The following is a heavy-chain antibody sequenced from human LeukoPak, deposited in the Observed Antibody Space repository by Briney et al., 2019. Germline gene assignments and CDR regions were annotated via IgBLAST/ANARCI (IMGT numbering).Heavy chain of an antibody. Sequence: ASVKVSCKTSGYSFTSYGISWVRQAPGQGLEWLGWISGYNGRTHFSEKFQGRVSMTTDTSTSTAYTELRSLTSDDTAMYYCARDIAESQFDYWGQGTLVTVSA. V-gene: IGHV1-18*01. CDR1: GYSFTSYG. D-gene: IGHD1-14*01. CDR2: ISGYNGRT. J-gene: IGHJ4*02. CDR3: ARDIAESQFDY.